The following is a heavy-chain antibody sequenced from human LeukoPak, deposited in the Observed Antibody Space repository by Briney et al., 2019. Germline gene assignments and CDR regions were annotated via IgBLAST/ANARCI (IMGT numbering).Heavy chain of an antibody. Sequence: PGGSLRLSCAASGFNFNTYWMHWVRQVPGKGLVWVSRINSDGSSTNNADSVKGRFTISRDNAKNTLFLQMNSLRVEDTAVYYCASAAAGTRNGLDIWGQGTMVTVSS. CDR2: INSDGSST. D-gene: IGHD6-13*01. V-gene: IGHV3-74*01. CDR1: GFNFNTYW. CDR3: ASAAAGTRNGLDI. J-gene: IGHJ3*02.